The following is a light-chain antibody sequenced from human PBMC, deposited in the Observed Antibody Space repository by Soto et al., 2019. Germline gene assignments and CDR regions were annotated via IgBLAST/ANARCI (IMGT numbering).Light chain of an antibody. CDR1: QAINNY. Sequence: DIQMTQSPSSLSASVGDRVTITCRASQAINNYVAWYQQKPGQCPQLLIYAASTLQSGVPSRFSGSGSGTYFTLTISSLQPEDVATYYCQKYDSVLLIFGGGTKVEVK. CDR2: AAS. CDR3: QKYDSVLLI. V-gene: IGKV1-27*01. J-gene: IGKJ4*01.